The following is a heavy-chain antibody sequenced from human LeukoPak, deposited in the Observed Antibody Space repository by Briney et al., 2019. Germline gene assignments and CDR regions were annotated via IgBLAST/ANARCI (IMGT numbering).Heavy chain of an antibody. D-gene: IGHD3-22*01. CDR3: ASYYDSSGSSYYFDY. Sequence: GGSLRLSCAASGFSAGGYWMSWVRQAPVKGLEWVAIIKYDGSAKRYVDSVKGRFTISRGNVQNSLYLELNSLRSDDTAVYYCASYYDSSGSSYYFDYWGQGTLVTVSS. CDR2: IKYDGSAK. J-gene: IGHJ4*02. V-gene: IGHV3-7*03. CDR1: GFSAGGYW.